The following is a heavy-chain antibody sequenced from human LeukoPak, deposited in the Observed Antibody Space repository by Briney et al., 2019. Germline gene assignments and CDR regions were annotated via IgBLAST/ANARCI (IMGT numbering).Heavy chain of an antibody. J-gene: IGHJ3*02. V-gene: IGHV3-23*01. D-gene: IGHD5-18*01. CDR3: AKDSARATGYSYGPGAFDI. CDR1: GFTFSSYA. Sequence: GGSLRLSCAASGFTFSSYAMSWVRQAPGKGLEWVSAISGSGGSTYYADSEKGRFTISRDNSKNTLYLQMNSLRAEDTAVYYCAKDSARATGYSYGPGAFDIWGQGTMVTVSS. CDR2: ISGSGGST.